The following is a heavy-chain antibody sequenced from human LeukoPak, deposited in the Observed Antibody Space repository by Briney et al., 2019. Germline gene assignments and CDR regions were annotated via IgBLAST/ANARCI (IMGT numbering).Heavy chain of an antibody. J-gene: IGHJ4*02. CDR3: AGDRRVRSSWSSEDLDY. D-gene: IGHD6-13*01. V-gene: IGHV4-39*07. CDR1: GGSMRSSNYF. CDR2: IYYSGST. Sequence: NPSETLSLTCTVSGGSMRSSNYFWGWIRQPPGKGLEWIGSIYYSGSTYYSSSLKSRVTISIDTSKNQFSLKLNSVTAADTALYYCAGDRRVRSSWSSEDLDYWGQGTLVTVSS.